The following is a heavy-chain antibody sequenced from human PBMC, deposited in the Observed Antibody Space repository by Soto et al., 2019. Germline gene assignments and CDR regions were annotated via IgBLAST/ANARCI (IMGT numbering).Heavy chain of an antibody. J-gene: IGHJ6*03. V-gene: IGHV3-33*01. CDR1: GFTFSSYG. CDR3: ARDQWGVSYYYYYMDV. CDR2: IWYDGSNK. D-gene: IGHD3-10*01. Sequence: QVQLVESGGGVVQPGRSLRLSCAASGFTFSSYGMHWVRQAPGKGLEWVAVIWYDGSNKYYADSVKGRFTISRDNSKNTLYLQMNSLRAEDTAVYYCARDQWGVSYYYYYMDVWGKGTTVTVSS.